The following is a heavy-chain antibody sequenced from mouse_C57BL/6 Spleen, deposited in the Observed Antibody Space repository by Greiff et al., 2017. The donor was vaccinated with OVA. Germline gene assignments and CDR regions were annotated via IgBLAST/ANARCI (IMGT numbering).Heavy chain of an antibody. Sequence: EVKLMESGPGLVKPSQSLSLTCSVTGYSITSGYYWNWIRQFPGNKLEWMGYISYDGSNNYNPSLKNRISITRDTSKNQFFLKLNSVTTEDTATYYCASPDGYYPYWYFDVWGTGTTVTVSS. V-gene: IGHV3-6*01. D-gene: IGHD2-3*01. CDR3: ASPDGYYPYWYFDV. CDR1: GYSITSGYY. J-gene: IGHJ1*03. CDR2: ISYDGSN.